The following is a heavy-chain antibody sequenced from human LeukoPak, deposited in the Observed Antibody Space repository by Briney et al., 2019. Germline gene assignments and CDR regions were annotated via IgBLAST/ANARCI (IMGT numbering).Heavy chain of an antibody. V-gene: IGHV3-23*01. Sequence: GGSLRLSCAASGFTFSSYAMSWVRQAPGKGLERVSAISGSGGSTYYADSVKGRFTISRDNSKNTLYLQMNSLRAEDTAVYYCAKDPGGYCSGGSCYGSWGQGTLVTVSS. CDR2: ISGSGGST. D-gene: IGHD2-15*01. CDR1: GFTFSSYA. J-gene: IGHJ4*02. CDR3: AKDPGGYCSGGSCYGS.